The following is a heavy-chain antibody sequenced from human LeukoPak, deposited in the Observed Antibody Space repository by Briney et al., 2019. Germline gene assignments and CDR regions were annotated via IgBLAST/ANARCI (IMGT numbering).Heavy chain of an antibody. CDR2: ISYSGST. CDR3: ARDDYGDYFDY. CDR1: RGSISSHY. V-gene: IGHV4-59*08. J-gene: IGHJ4*02. D-gene: IGHD4-17*01. Sequence: PSETLSLTCTVSRGSISSHYWSWIRQPPGKGLEWIGYISYSGSTNYNPSLKSRVNISVDTSKNQFSLKLSSVTAADTAVYYCARDDYGDYFDYWGQGTLVTVSS.